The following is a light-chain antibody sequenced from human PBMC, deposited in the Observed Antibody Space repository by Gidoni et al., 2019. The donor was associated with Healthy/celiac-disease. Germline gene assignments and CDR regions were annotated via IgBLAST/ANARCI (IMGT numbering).Light chain of an antibody. CDR2: ENN. CDR3: GTWDSSLSAGGV. CDR1: SSNLGNNY. V-gene: IGLV1-51*02. Sequence: QSVLTQPPSVSAAPGQKVTISCSGNSSNLGNNYVAWYQQLPGTAPKLLIYENNKRPSGIPDRFSGSKSGTSATLGITGLQTGDEADYYCGTWDSSLSAGGVFGTGTKVTVL. J-gene: IGLJ1*01.